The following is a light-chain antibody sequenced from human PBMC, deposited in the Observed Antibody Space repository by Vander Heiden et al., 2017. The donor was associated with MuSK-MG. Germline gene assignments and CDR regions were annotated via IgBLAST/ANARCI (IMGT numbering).Light chain of an antibody. V-gene: IGLV3-1*01. CDR2: QDR. CDR3: QAWDTRSVV. J-gene: IGLJ2*01. Sequence: SYELTQPPSVSVSPGQTASISCSGDKLGDKYVCWYQQKPGQSPVLVIYQDRKRPSGIPERFSGSTSGNTATLTIRGTQAMDEADYFCQAWDTRSVVFGGGTNLAVL. CDR1: KLGDKY.